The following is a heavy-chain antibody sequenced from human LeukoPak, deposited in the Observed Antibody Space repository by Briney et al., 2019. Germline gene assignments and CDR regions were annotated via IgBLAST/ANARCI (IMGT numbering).Heavy chain of an antibody. D-gene: IGHD2-21*02. V-gene: IGHV1-69*13. CDR1: GGTFSSYA. Sequence: SVKVSCKASGGTFSSYAISWVRQAPGQGLEWMGGIIPIFGTANYAQKFQGRVTITADESTSTAYMELSSVRSKDTAVYYCARVNCGGDCYSDRGAFDIWGQGTMVTVSS. CDR2: IIPIFGTA. J-gene: IGHJ3*02. CDR3: ARVNCGGDCYSDRGAFDI.